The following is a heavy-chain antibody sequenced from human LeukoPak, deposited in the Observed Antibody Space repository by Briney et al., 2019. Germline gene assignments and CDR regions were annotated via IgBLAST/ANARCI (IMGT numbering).Heavy chain of an antibody. CDR3: ARLSGYHFDY. CDR2: INWSGGST. Sequence: GGSLRLSCAAYGFTFDDYGMSWVRQAPGRGLEWVSGINWSGGSTGYADSVKGRFTISRDNAKNSLYLQMNSLRAEDTALYYCARLSGYHFDYWGQGTLVTVSS. V-gene: IGHV3-20*04. J-gene: IGHJ4*02. D-gene: IGHD3-22*01. CDR1: GFTFDDYG.